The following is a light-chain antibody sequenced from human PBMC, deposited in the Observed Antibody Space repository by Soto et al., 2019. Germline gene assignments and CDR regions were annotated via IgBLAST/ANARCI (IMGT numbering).Light chain of an antibody. CDR1: SSDIGDYNY. CDR2: EVS. CDR3: SSYRSSSSPYV. J-gene: IGLJ1*01. Sequence: QSDLTQPASVSGSPGQSITISCTGTSSDIGDYNYVSWYQQHPGKAPKLVIYEVSNRPSGVSDRFSGSKSGNTASLIISGLQAEDEADYYCSSYRSSSSPYVFGTGTKLTVL. V-gene: IGLV2-14*01.